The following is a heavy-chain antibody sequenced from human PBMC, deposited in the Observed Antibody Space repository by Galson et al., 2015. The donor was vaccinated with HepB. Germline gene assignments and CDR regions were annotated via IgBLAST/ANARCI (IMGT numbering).Heavy chain of an antibody. J-gene: IGHJ4*02. CDR1: GFTFSDYY. D-gene: IGHD6-19*01. V-gene: IGHV3-11*06. CDR3: ASGTPQRGSGWYLAFRLFDY. CDR2: ISSSSSYT. Sequence: SLRLSCAASGFTFSDYYMSWIRQAPGKGLEWVSYISSSSSYTNYADSVKGRFTISRDNAKNSLYLQMDSLRAEDTAVYYCASGTPQRGSGWYLAFRLFDYWGQGTLVTVSS.